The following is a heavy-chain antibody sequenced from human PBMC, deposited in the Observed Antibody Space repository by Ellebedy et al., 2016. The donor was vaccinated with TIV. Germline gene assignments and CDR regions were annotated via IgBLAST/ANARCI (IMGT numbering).Heavy chain of an antibody. CDR1: GFTFSSYW. D-gene: IGHD6-13*01. J-gene: IGHJ4*02. CDR3: AKTGYSRERGYFDY. V-gene: IGHV3-7*01. CDR2: IRQDGSEK. Sequence: GESLKISCAASGFTFSSYWMTWVRQAPGKGLEWVANIRQDGSEKYYVDSLKDRFTISRDNAKNSLFLQMSSLRAEDTAVYYCAKTGYSRERGYFDYWGQGTLVTVSS.